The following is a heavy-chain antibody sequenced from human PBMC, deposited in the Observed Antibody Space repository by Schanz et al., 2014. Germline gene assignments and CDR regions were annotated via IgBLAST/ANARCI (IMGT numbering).Heavy chain of an antibody. Sequence: EVQLVESGGCLVQPGGSLRLSCAASGFSISDHTMRWDRQAPGKGLEPVSVTYLGGNTDYADSVKGRFTISRDNSKNTLYLQMNSLRAEDTAVYYCARDRQQLVGRIGYYYGMDVWGQGTTVTVSS. CDR3: ARDRQQLVGRIGYYYGMDV. V-gene: IGHV3-66*01. CDR2: TYLGGNT. D-gene: IGHD6-13*01. J-gene: IGHJ6*02. CDR1: GFSISDHT.